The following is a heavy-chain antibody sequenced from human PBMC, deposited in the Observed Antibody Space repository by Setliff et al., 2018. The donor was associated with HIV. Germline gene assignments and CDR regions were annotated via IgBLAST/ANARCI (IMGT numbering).Heavy chain of an antibody. CDR1: ADTFTNCL. Sequence: GASVKVSCKASADTFTNCLINWVRQAPGQGLGWMGWINTDSGTPTYAQGFTGRFVFSLDTSVSTAYLQISSLKAEDSAVYYCARRMEMTPIGYWGQGTLVTVSS. V-gene: IGHV7-4-1*02. CDR2: INTDSGTP. D-gene: IGHD2-15*01. CDR3: ARRMEMTPIGY. J-gene: IGHJ4*02.